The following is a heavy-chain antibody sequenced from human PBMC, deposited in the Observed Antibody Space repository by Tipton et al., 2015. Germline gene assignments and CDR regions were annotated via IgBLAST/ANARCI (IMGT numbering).Heavy chain of an antibody. Sequence: QLVQSGGEVKKPGESLKISCKVSGYTFSNHWIGWVRQMPGKGLEWVGIIHPSDSETKYSPSFEGLVTISADKSTSTAYLQWSSLKASDTAVYYCARGRFGDLPYFDSWGQGTLVTVSS. D-gene: IGHD3-10*01. J-gene: IGHJ4*02. CDR3: ARGRFGDLPYFDS. CDR2: IHPSDSET. CDR1: GYTFSNHW. V-gene: IGHV5-51*01.